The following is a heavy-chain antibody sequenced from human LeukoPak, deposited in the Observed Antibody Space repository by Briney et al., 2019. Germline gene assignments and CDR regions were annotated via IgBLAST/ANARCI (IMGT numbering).Heavy chain of an antibody. CDR3: VRIFCSGGNCYHSDY. D-gene: IGHD2-15*01. Sequence: ASETLSLTCTVSGGSMSTSDNYWNWIRQPAGKGLEWIGRIYTSGSTTYNPSLKSRVTMSLDTSKNQVSLKLSSVTAADTAVYYCVRIFCSGGNCYHSDYWGQGTLVTVSS. CDR1: GGSMSTSDNY. J-gene: IGHJ4*02. V-gene: IGHV4-61*02. CDR2: IYTSGST.